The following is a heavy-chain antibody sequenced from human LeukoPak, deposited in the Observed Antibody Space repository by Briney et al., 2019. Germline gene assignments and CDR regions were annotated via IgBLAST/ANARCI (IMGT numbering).Heavy chain of an antibody. V-gene: IGHV4-61*01. CDR2: IYYSGST. CDR1: GGSISSSSYY. Sequence: SETLSLTCTVSGGSISSSSYYWDWIRQPPGKGLEWIGYIYYSGSTNYNPSLKSRVTISVDTSKNQFSLKLSSVTAADTAVYYCARDDYGDPTYYYGMDVWGQGTTVTVSS. CDR3: ARDDYGDPTYYYGMDV. D-gene: IGHD4-17*01. J-gene: IGHJ6*02.